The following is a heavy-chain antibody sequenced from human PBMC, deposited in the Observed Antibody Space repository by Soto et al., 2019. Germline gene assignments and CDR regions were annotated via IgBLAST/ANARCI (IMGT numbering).Heavy chain of an antibody. CDR3: ARGLVVAAYYYYYYMDV. CDR2: IYSGGST. CDR1: GFTVSSNY. J-gene: IGHJ6*03. V-gene: IGHV3-53*04. D-gene: IGHD2-15*01. Sequence: GGSLRLSCAASGFTVSSNYMSWVRQAPGKGLEWVSVIYSGGSTYYADSVKGRFTISRHNSKNTLYLQMNSLRAEDTAVYYCARGLVVAAYYYYYYMDVWGKGTTVTVSS.